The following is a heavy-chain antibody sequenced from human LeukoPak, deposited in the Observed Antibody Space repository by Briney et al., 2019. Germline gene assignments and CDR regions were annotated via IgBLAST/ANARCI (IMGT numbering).Heavy chain of an antibody. J-gene: IGHJ4*02. CDR1: GFTFSSYA. D-gene: IGHD6-6*01. V-gene: IGHV3-23*01. CDR2: ISGSGGGT. CDR3: AEGYSSSSWSLFDY. Sequence: PGGSLRLSCAASGFTFSSYAMSWVRQAPGKGLEWVSAISGSGGGTYYADSVKGRFTISRDNSKNTLYLQMNSLRAEETAVYYCAEGYSSSSWSLFDYWGQGTLVTVSS.